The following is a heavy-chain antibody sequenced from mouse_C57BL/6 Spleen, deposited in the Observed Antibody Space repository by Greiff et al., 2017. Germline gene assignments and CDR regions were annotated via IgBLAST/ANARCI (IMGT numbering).Heavy chain of an antibody. CDR1: GYSFTDYN. V-gene: IGHV1-39*01. CDR3: ARSDGKRVYCYFDV. CDR2: INPNYGTT. Sequence: EVQVVESGPELVKPGASVKISCKASGYSFTDYNMNWVKQSNGQSLEWIGVINPNYGTTSYNQKFKGKATVTVAQSSSTAYMQLNSLTSEDSAVYSWARSDGKRVYCYFDVWGTGTTVTVSS. D-gene: IGHD2-1*01. J-gene: IGHJ1*03.